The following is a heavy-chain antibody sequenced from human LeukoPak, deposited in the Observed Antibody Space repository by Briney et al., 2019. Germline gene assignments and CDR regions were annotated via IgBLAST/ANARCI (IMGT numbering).Heavy chain of an antibody. CDR2: ISSSGKPI. CDR1: GFTFSSYG. V-gene: IGHV3-48*02. J-gene: IGHJ5*02. CDR3: ARARYSGSYWFDP. Sequence: QPGGSLTLSCAASGFTFSSYGMNWVRQTTGKGLEWISYISSSGKPIYYEDSLKGQFTISRDSAKNSLYLQMNSLRDEDTAVYYCARARYSGSYWFDPWGQGTLVTVSS. D-gene: IGHD1-26*01.